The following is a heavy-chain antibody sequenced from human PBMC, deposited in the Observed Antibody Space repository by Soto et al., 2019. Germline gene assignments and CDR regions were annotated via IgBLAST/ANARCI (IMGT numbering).Heavy chain of an antibody. Sequence: QVQLEQSGAEVKQPGSSVRVSCKTSGGTFSTYAINWVRQAPGQGLEWMGAIIPLLGTADYSQKFQGRVTITADEFTSTPYMELRSMRSDDTAVYFCAIPKVTYSSGYYYFDFWGQGTLVTVSS. V-gene: IGHV1-69*01. CDR1: GGTFSTYA. J-gene: IGHJ4*02. D-gene: IGHD6-19*01. CDR2: IIPLLGTA. CDR3: AIPKVTYSSGYYYFDF.